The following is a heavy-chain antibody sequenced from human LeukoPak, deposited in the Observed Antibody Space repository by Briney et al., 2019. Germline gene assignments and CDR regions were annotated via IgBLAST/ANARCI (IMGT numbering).Heavy chain of an antibody. CDR1: GFTFSSYS. V-gene: IGHV3-21*01. D-gene: IGHD2-2*01. J-gene: IGHJ4*02. CDR3: AREPGRPAGIDY. Sequence: GGSLRLSCAASGFTFSSYSMNWVRQAPGKGLEWVSSISSSSSYIYYADSVKGRFTISRDNAKNSLYLQMNSLRAEDTAVYYCAREPGRPAGIDYWGQGTLVTVSS. CDR2: ISSSSSYI.